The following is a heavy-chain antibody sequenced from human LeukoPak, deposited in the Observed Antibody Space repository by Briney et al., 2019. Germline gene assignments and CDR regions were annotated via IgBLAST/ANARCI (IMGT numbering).Heavy chain of an antibody. Sequence: GGSLRLSCAASGFTFSSYSMNWVRQAPGKGLEWVSSISSSSSYIYYADSVKGRFTISRDNAKNPLYLQMNSPRAEDTAVYYCARDRAVRSHAFDIWGQGTMVTVSS. D-gene: IGHD3-10*01. CDR3: ARDRAVRSHAFDI. CDR1: GFTFSSYS. J-gene: IGHJ3*02. V-gene: IGHV3-21*01. CDR2: ISSSSSYI.